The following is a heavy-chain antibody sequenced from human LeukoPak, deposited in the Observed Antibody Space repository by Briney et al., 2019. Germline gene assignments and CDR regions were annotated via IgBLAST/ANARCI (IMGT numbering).Heavy chain of an antibody. D-gene: IGHD3-10*01. CDR2: FDPEDGEA. CDR1: GYTLTKLP. Sequence: ASVKVSCRVSGYTLTKLPIHWVRQAPGRGLEWMGSFDPEDGEAIYARRFRGRVTMTEDTSTDTAYMELSSLKSVDTAVYYCATSNYFGSGSVYYFEYWGQGTLSPSPQ. CDR3: ATSNYFGSGSVYYFEY. J-gene: IGHJ4*02. V-gene: IGHV1-24*01.